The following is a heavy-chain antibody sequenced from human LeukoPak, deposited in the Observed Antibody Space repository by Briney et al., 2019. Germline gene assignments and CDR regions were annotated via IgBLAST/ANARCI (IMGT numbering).Heavy chain of an antibody. CDR2: IYPGDSDT. J-gene: IGHJ6*03. V-gene: IGHV5-51*01. CDR1: GYSFTSYW. CDR3: ATHHRYSVYYYHYMDV. D-gene: IGHD3-16*02. Sequence: GESLKISCKGSGYSFTSYWIGWVRQMPGKGLEWMGIIYPGDSDTRYSPSFQGQVTISADKSISTAYLQWSSLKASDTAMYYCATHHRYSVYYYHYMDVWGKGTTVTVSS.